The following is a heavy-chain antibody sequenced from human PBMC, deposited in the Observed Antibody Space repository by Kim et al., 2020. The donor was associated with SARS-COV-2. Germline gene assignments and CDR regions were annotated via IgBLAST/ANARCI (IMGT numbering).Heavy chain of an antibody. J-gene: IGHJ4*02. V-gene: IGHV3-23*01. CDR3: AKDRASPKDVFDA. Sequence: YADSVKARFTVSRDNSKNTVFLQVSGLRGGDTAIYYCAKDRASPKDVFDAWGQGTLVTVSS.